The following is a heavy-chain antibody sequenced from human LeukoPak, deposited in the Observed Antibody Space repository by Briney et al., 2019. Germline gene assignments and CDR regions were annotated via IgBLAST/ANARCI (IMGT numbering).Heavy chain of an antibody. CDR1: GFTFSSYA. CDR2: ISGSGGST. J-gene: IGHJ3*02. CDR3: AKASIWFGFFDI. V-gene: IGHV3-23*01. D-gene: IGHD3-10*01. Sequence: HPGGSLRLSCAASGFTFSSYAMSWVRQAPGKGLEWVSAISGSGGSTYYADSVKGRFTISRDNSKNTLYLQMNSLRAEDTAVYYCAKASIWFGFFDIWGQGTMVTVSS.